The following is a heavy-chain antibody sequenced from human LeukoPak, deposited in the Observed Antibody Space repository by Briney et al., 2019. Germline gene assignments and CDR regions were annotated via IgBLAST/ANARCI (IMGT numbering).Heavy chain of an antibody. V-gene: IGHV5-10-1*01. J-gene: IGHJ4*02. D-gene: IGHD3-3*01. CDR2: IDPSDSYT. Sequence: GESLKISCKGSGYTFTSYWISWVRQMPGKGLEWMGKIDPSDSYTSYSPSFQGHVTISADKSISAAFLQWSSVKASGTAMYYCARHSHYDFWSGYLDYWGQGTLVTVSS. CDR3: ARHSHYDFWSGYLDY. CDR1: GYTFTSYW.